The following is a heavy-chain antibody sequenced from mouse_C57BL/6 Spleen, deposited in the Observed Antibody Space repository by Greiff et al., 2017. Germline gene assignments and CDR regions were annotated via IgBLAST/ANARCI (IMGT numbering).Heavy chain of an antibody. J-gene: IGHJ2*01. V-gene: IGHV1-53*01. CDR3: ARSGDYSNYGFFDY. CDR2: INPSNGGT. Sequence: VKLQQPGTELVKPGASVKLSCKASGYTFTSYWMHWVKQRPGRGLEWIGNINPSNGGTKHNEKFKSKATLTVDKSSSTAYMQLSSLTSEDSAVYYCARSGDYSNYGFFDYWGQGTTLTVSS. D-gene: IGHD2-5*01. CDR1: GYTFTSYW.